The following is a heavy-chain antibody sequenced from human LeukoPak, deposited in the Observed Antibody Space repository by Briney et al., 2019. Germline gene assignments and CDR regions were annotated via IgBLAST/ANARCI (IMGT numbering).Heavy chain of an antibody. D-gene: IGHD2-2*01. V-gene: IGHV4-34*01. Sequence: SETLSLTCAVYGGSFSGYYWSWIRQPPGKGLEWIGEINHSGSPNYNPSLKSRVTISVDTSKNQFSLKLSSVTAADTAVYYCVGGRVVVPAAIGSYRFDPWGQGTLVTVSS. J-gene: IGHJ5*02. CDR1: GGSFSGYY. CDR3: VGGRVVVPAAIGSYRFDP. CDR2: INHSGSP.